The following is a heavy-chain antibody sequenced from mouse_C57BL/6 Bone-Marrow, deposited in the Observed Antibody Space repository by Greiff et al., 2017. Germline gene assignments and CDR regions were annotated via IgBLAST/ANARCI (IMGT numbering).Heavy chain of an antibody. Sequence: VQLQQSGAELVRPGASVKSSCTASGFNIKDDYMHWVKQRPEQGLEWIGWIDPENGDTEYASKFQGKATITADTSSNTAYLQLSSLTSEDTAVYYCTTYSNPYYAMDYWGQGTSVTVSS. J-gene: IGHJ4*01. CDR1: GFNIKDDY. V-gene: IGHV14-4*01. D-gene: IGHD2-5*01. CDR3: TTYSNPYYAMDY. CDR2: IDPENGDT.